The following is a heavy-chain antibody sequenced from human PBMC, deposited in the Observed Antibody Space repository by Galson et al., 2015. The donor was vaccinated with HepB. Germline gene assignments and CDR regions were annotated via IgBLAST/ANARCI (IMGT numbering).Heavy chain of an antibody. CDR2: ISYEGSTK. D-gene: IGHD3-10*01. V-gene: IGHV3-30*04. CDR1: GFTFSTYA. J-gene: IGHJ4*02. CDR3: VGGGDYGSGSYRFRSFDY. Sequence: SLRLSCAASGFTFSTYAMHWVRQAPGKGLEWVAVISYEGSTKYYADSVKGRFSISRDNFENTLHLQMNSLKSDDTAVYYCVGGGDYGSGSYRFRSFDYWGQGHLVTVSS.